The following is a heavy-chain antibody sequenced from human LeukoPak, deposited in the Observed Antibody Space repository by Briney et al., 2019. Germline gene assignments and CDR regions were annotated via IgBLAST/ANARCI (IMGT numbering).Heavy chain of an antibody. D-gene: IGHD1-26*01. CDR2: VYHSGFT. J-gene: IGHJ4*02. CDR3: ATTPVGSTRFFDF. CDR1: GGFIGDGGYY. V-gene: IGHV4-30-2*01. Sequence: SETLSLTCAVSGGFIGDGGYYWSWIRQPPGKGLEWIGYVYHSGFTSYTPSLKSRVTISVDRSENQFSLRLNFVTAADTAIYYCATTPVGSTRFFDFWAREPCSPSPQ.